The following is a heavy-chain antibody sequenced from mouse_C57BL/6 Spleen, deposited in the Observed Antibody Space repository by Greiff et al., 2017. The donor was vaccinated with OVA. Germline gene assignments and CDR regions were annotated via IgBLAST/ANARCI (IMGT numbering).Heavy chain of an antibody. CDR2: ISYDGSN. CDR3: ARDSTTVVAYYAMDY. Sequence: VQLKESGPGLVKPSQSLSLTCSVTGYSITSGYYWNWIRQFPGNKLEWMGYISYDGSNNYNPSLKNRISITRDTSKNQFFLKLNSVTTEDTATYYCARDSTTVVAYYAMDYWGQGTSVTVSS. J-gene: IGHJ4*01. D-gene: IGHD1-1*01. CDR1: GYSITSGYY. V-gene: IGHV3-6*01.